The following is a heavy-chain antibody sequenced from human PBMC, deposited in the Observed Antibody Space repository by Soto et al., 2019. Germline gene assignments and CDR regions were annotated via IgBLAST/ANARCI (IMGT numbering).Heavy chain of an antibody. Sequence: QLQLQESGPGLVKPSETLSLTCTVSGGSISSSSYYWGWIRQPPGKGLEWIGSICYSGSTYYNPSHKRRVTIAVDTSKNQSSQKLSSVTPADTAVYYCASLVVPAATSIAYCGQGTLVPVSS. CDR3: ASLVVPAATSIAY. CDR1: GGSISSSSYY. D-gene: IGHD2-2*01. V-gene: IGHV4-39*01. J-gene: IGHJ4*02. CDR2: ICYSGST.